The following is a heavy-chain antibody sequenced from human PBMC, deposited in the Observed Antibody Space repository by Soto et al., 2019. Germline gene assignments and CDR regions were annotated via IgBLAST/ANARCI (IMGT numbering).Heavy chain of an antibody. V-gene: IGHV3-30*03. CDR3: ARGGRQWLVTSDFNY. D-gene: IGHD6-19*01. CDR2: VSHDGRNT. Sequence: VQLVESGGGVVQPGRSLRLSCAASGFTFSDYAMHWVRQAPGKGLEWVAVVSHDGRNTHYADSVKGRFTISRDSSKNRFSLEMPSLRAENRLVYYCARGGRQWLVTSDFNYWGQGALVTVSS. J-gene: IGHJ4*02. CDR1: GFTFSDYA.